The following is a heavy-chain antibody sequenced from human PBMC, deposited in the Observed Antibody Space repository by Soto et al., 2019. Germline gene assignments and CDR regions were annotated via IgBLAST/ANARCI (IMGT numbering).Heavy chain of an antibody. CDR1: GGTFSSYT. V-gene: IGHV1-2*04. Sequence: ASVKVSCKASGGTFSSYTISWVRQAPGQGLEWMGRINPNRGSTNYAQKFQGWVTMTRDTSISTAYMELSRLRSDDTAMYYCARASGPYFDLWGRGTLVTVSS. J-gene: IGHJ2*01. CDR3: ARASGPYFDL. CDR2: INPNRGST. D-gene: IGHD6-25*01.